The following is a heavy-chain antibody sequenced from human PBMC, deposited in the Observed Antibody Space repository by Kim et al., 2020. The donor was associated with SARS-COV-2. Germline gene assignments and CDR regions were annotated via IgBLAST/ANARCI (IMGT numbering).Heavy chain of an antibody. D-gene: IGHD2-15*01. CDR2: IYPGDSDT. J-gene: IGHJ5*02. CDR1: GYSFTSYW. Sequence: GESLKISCKGSGYSFTSYWIDWVRQMPGKGLEWMGIIYPGDSDTRYSPSFQGQVTISADKSISTAYLQWSSLKASDTAMYYCARHSGAGAPHHNWFDPWGQGTLVTVSS. CDR3: ARHSGAGAPHHNWFDP. V-gene: IGHV5-51*01.